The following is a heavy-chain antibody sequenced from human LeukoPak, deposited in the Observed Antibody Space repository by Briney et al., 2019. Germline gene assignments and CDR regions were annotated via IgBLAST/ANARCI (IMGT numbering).Heavy chain of an antibody. J-gene: IGHJ4*02. CDR1: GYTFTSYG. D-gene: IGHD3-3*01. V-gene: IGHV1-18*01. Sequence: ASVKVSCKASGYTFTSYGISWVRQAPGQGLEWMGWISAYNGNTNYAQKLQGRVTMTTDTSTSTAYMELRSLRSDDTAVYYCARDLGGDYDFWSGYYTQHYFDYWGQGTLVTVSS. CDR3: ARDLGGDYDFWSGYYTQHYFDY. CDR2: ISAYNGNT.